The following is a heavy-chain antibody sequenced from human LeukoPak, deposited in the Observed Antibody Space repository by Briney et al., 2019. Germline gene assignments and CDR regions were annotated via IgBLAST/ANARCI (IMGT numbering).Heavy chain of an antibody. J-gene: IGHJ6*02. CDR3: AKGYDFGDYYYYYGMDV. V-gene: IGHV3-23*01. CDR1: GGSISSSN. Sequence: PSETLSLTCAVSGGSISSSNWWSWVRQAPGKGLEWVSAVSGSGSSTYYADSVKGRFTISRDNSKNTLYLQMNSLRAEDTAVYYCAKGYDFGDYYYYYGMDVWGQGTTVTVSS. D-gene: IGHD4-17*01. CDR2: VSGSGSST.